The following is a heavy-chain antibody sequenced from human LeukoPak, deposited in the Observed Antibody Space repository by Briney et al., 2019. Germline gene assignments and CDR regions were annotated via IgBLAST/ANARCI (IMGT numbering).Heavy chain of an antibody. CDR2: ISSSGSTI. CDR3: ARRITMVRGAFFDY. J-gene: IGHJ4*02. CDR1: GFTFSDYY. D-gene: IGHD3-10*01. V-gene: IGHV3-11*01. Sequence: GGSLRLPCAASGFTFSDYYMSWIRQAPGKGLEWVSYISSSGSTIYYADSVKGRFTISRDNAKNSLYLQMNSLRAEDTAVYYCARRITMVRGAFFDYWGQGTLVTVSS.